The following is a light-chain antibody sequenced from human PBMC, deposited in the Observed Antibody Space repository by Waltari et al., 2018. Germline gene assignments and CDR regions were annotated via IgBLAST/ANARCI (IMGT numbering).Light chain of an antibody. CDR1: RSDVGAYNY. Sequence: QSALTQPASVSGSPGQSITISCPGTRSDVGAYNYVSWYQQHPGQVPKLIIYDVSHRPSGVSFRFSGSKSDNTASLTISGLQAEDEADYYCISYTTSDTMIFGGGTKLTVL. CDR2: DVS. J-gene: IGLJ2*01. CDR3: ISYTTSDTMI. V-gene: IGLV2-14*03.